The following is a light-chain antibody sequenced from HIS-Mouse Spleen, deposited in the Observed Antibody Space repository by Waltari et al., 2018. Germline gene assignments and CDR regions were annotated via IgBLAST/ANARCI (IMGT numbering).Light chain of an antibody. V-gene: IGLV2-23*01. CDR3: CSYAGSSTWV. J-gene: IGLJ3*02. Sequence: QSALTQPASVSGSPGQSITISCTGPSSYVGSYNLVPWYQQHPGKAPKLMIYEGSKRPSGVSNRFSGSKSGNTASLTISGLQAEDEADYYCCSYAGSSTWVFGGGTKLTVL. CDR1: SSYVGSYNL. CDR2: EGS.